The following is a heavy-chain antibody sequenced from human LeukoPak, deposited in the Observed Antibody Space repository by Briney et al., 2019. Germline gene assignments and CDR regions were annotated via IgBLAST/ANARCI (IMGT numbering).Heavy chain of an antibody. CDR3: ARGSLYYDILTGYYRTYYMDV. J-gene: IGHJ6*03. V-gene: IGHV4-59*01. CDR1: GGPISSYY. CDR2: IYYSGST. D-gene: IGHD3-9*01. Sequence: PSETLSLTCTVSGGPISSYYWSWIRQPPGKGLEWIGYIYYSGSTNYNPSLKSRVTISVDTSKNQFSLKLSSVTAADTAVYYCARGSLYYDILTGYYRTYYMDVWGKGTTVTISS.